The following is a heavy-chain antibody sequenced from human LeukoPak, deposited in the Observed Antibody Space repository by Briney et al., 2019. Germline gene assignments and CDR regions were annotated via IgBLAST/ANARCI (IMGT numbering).Heavy chain of an antibody. CDR2: IKPNSGGT. V-gene: IGHV1-2*02. Sequence: ASVKVSCTASGYSFADYYMHWVRQAPGQGFEWMGWIKPNSGGTRSAQKFQGRVTMTRDTSISTAYMELSSLRYDDTAVYYCATNILVRDIINWFDPWGQGTLVTVSS. J-gene: IGHJ5*02. CDR3: ATNILVRDIINWFDP. D-gene: IGHD3-10*01. CDR1: GYSFADYY.